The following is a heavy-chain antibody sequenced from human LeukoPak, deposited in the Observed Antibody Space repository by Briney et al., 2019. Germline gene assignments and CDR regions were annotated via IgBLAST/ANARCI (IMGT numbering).Heavy chain of an antibody. V-gene: IGHV3-9*01. J-gene: IGHJ4*02. D-gene: IGHD3-3*01. Sequence: TGGSLRLSCAASGFTFDDYAMHWVRHAPGKGLEWVSGISWNSGSIGYADSVKGRFTISRDNAKNSLYLQMNSLRAEDTALYYCAKMGVDRCLVYWGQGTLVTVSS. CDR2: ISWNSGSI. CDR1: GFTFDDYA. CDR3: AKMGVDRCLVY.